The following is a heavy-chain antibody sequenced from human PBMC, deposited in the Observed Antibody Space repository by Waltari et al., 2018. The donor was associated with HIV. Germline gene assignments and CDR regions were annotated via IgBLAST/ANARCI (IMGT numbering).Heavy chain of an antibody. CDR2: IIPILGIA. V-gene: IGHV1-69*02. J-gene: IGHJ6*02. D-gene: IGHD5-18*01. CDR1: GGTFSSYT. Sequence: QVQLVQSGAEVKKPGSSVKVSCKASGGTFSSYTISWVRQAPGQGLEWMGRIIPILGIANYAQKFQGRVTITADKSTSTAYMELSSLRSEDTAVYYWARGGRWDTAMVNGMDVWGQGTTVTVSS. CDR3: ARGGRWDTAMVNGMDV.